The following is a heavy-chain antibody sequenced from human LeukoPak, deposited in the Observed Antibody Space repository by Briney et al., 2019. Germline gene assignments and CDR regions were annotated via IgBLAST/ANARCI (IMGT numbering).Heavy chain of an antibody. D-gene: IGHD1-26*01. J-gene: IGHJ3*02. V-gene: IGHV4-34*01. CDR2: ITRGGST. CDR1: GGSFSGYY. Sequence: SETLSLTCAVYGGSFSGYYWSWIRQPPGKGLEWIGEITRGGSTYYNPSLKSRVTISVDASKNQFSLKLSSVTAADTAVYYCARHDRELLKLGAFDIWGQGTMVTVSS. CDR3: ARHDRELLKLGAFDI.